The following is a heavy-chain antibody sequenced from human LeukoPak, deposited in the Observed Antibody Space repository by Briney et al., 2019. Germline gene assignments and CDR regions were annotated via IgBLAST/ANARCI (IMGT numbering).Heavy chain of an antibody. CDR2: INHSGST. CDR1: GGSFSGYY. D-gene: IGHD4-17*01. J-gene: IGHJ6*03. CDR3: ARGDYVSFQQYYYMDV. V-gene: IGHV4-34*01. Sequence: PSETLSLTCAVYGGSFSGYYWSWMRQPPGKGLEWIGEINHSGSTNYNPSLKSRVTISVDTSKNQFSLKLSSVTAADTALYHCARGDYVSFQQYYYMDVWGKGTTVTVSS.